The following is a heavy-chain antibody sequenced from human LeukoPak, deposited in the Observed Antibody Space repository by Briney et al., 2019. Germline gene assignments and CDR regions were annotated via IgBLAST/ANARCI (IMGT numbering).Heavy chain of an antibody. CDR2: ISSSSSYI. D-gene: IGHD3-10*01. J-gene: IGHJ3*02. Sequence: PGGSLRLSCAASGFTFSSYSMNWVRQAPGKGLEWVSSISSSSSYIYYADSVKGRFTISRDNAKNSLYLQMNSLRAEDTAVYYCASPITMGFGEGDAFDIWGQGTMVTVSS. CDR3: ASPITMGFGEGDAFDI. CDR1: GFTFSSYS. V-gene: IGHV3-21*01.